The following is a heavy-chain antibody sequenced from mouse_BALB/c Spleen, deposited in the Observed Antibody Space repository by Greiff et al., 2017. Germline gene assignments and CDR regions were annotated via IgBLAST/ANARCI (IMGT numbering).Heavy chain of an antibody. Sequence: VQLQQPGAELVKPGASVKLSCKASGYTFTSYWMHWVKQRPEQGLEWIGRIDPANGNTNYDPKFQGKATITADTSSNTAYLQLSSLTSEDTAVYYCARCYGRGGCYALDYWGQGTSVTVSS. D-gene: IGHD1-1*02. CDR1: GYTFTSYW. CDR3: ARCYGRGGCYALDY. CDR2: IDPANGNT. V-gene: IGHV14-3*02. J-gene: IGHJ4*01.